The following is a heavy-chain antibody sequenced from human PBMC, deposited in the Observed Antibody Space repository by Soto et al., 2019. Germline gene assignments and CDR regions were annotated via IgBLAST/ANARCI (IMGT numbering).Heavy chain of an antibody. D-gene: IGHD7-27*01. J-gene: IGHJ4*02. CDR2: IYNGGST. V-gene: IGHV4-30-4*01. CDR1: GGSISTVNYW. CDR3: ARGPSGDKVDS. Sequence: QVQLQESGPGLVKPSQTLSLTCTVSGGSISTVNYWWSWIRQSPDMGLEWIGHIYNGGSTYNNPSTETRVTTSVDTAKNPLSLTLRSVSAADTAVYYCARGPSGDKVDSWGQGTLVTVSS.